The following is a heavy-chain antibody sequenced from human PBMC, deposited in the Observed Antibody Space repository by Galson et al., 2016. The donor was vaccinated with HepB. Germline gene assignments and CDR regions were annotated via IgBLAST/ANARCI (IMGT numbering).Heavy chain of an antibody. J-gene: IGHJ4*02. CDR2: IIPMFGTA. CDR3: AREGIVTNHSPLDY. V-gene: IGHV1-69*13. D-gene: IGHD5-12*01. CDR1: GGTFNYYA. Sequence: SAKVSCKASGGTFNYYAINWVRQAPGQGLEWMGKIIPMFGTANYAQKFQGRVTITADESTSTGYMELSSLTSEDTAMYYCAREGIVTNHSPLDYWGQGTLVTVS.